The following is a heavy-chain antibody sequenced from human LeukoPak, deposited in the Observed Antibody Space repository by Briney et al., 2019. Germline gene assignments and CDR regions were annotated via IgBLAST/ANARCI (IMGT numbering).Heavy chain of an antibody. D-gene: IGHD6-13*01. J-gene: IGHJ1*01. CDR3: ANTAATV. V-gene: IGHV3-64D*06. CDR2: IGSTGGST. Sequence: GGSLRLSCSASGFTFSSYAMYWVRQAPRKGLDYVSTIGSTGGSTDYADSVKGRFTISRDNSKNTLYLQMSSLRAEDTAVYYCANTAATVWGQGTLVTVSS. CDR1: GFTFSSYA.